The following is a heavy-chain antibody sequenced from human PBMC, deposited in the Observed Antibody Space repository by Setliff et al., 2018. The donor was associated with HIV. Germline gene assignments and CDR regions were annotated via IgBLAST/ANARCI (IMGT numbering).Heavy chain of an antibody. V-gene: IGHV4-4*09. CDR2: IYTSGST. D-gene: IGHD3-22*01. CDR3: ARGLSFYDPGGFDY. Sequence: PSETLSLTCTVSGGSISSYYWSWIRQPPGKGLEWTGYIYTSGSTNYNPSLKSRVTMSVDTSKNQFSLKLSSVTAADTAVYYCARGLSFYDPGGFDYWGQGTLVTVSS. J-gene: IGHJ4*02. CDR1: GGSISSYY.